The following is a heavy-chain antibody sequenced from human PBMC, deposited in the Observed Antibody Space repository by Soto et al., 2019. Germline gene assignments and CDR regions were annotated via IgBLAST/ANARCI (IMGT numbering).Heavy chain of an antibody. Sequence: ASVKVSCKASGGTFSSYTISWVRQAPGQGLEWMGRIIPILGIANYAQKFQGRVTITADKSTSTAYMELSSLRSEDTAVYYCAIPYSGYDHGRAFDIWGQGTMVTVSS. CDR2: IIPILGIA. CDR1: GGTFSSYT. D-gene: IGHD5-12*01. CDR3: AIPYSGYDHGRAFDI. V-gene: IGHV1-69*02. J-gene: IGHJ3*02.